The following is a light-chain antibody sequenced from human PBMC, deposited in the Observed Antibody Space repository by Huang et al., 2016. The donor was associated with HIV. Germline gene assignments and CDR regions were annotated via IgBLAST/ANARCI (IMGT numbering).Light chain of an antibody. V-gene: IGKV1-39*01. CDR1: QSFRCY. CDR2: AAS. Sequence: DIQMTQSPSSLSASVGDTVTITCRASQSFRCYLHWYQQKPGKAPSHLIYAASNLQSGVPSRFSGRGSGTEFTLTISSLQPEDFATYYCQQSYTTPLTVGGGTKVEIK. J-gene: IGKJ4*01. CDR3: QQSYTTPLT.